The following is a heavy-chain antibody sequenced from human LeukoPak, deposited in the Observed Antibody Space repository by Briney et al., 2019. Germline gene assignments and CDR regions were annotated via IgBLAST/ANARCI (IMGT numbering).Heavy chain of an antibody. Sequence: PGGSLRLSCAASGFTFSDYTMNWVRQAPGKGLKWVSSISSSSSYIYYADSLKGRFTISRDNAKNSLYLQMNSLRAEDTAVYYCARDGVAGAMADYWGQGTLVTVSS. V-gene: IGHV3-21*01. CDR2: ISSSSSYI. D-gene: IGHD6-25*01. J-gene: IGHJ4*02. CDR3: ARDGVAGAMADY. CDR1: GFTFSDYT.